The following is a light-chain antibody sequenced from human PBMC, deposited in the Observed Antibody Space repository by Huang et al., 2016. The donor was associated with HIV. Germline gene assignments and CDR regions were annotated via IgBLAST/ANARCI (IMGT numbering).Light chain of an antibody. CDR2: LES. Sequence: DIVMTQSPDSLAVSLGERATINCKSSQSVLYSSNNKNYLAWYQQKPGQPPKLLIYLESTRESGVPDRFSGSGSGTDFTLTISSLQAEDVAVYYCQQYYSTLTFGGGTKVEIK. CDR3: QQYYSTLT. V-gene: IGKV4-1*01. CDR1: QSVLYSSNNKNY. J-gene: IGKJ4*01.